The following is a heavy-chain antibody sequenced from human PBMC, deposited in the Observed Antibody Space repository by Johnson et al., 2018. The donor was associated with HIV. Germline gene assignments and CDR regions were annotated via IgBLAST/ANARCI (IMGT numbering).Heavy chain of an antibody. CDR1: GFTFSNSA. CDR3: AKGLVYADPDDAFDI. J-gene: IGHJ3*02. V-gene: IGHV3-30*04. D-gene: IGHD2-8*01. CDR2: LSYDGSNK. Sequence: QMQLVESGGGVVQPGRALRLSCAASGFTFSNSAMHWVRQAPGKGLDWVAVLSYDGSNKYYADSVKGRFTISRDNSKNTLYLQMNSLRAEDTAVYYCAKGLVYADPDDAFDIWGQGTMVTVSS.